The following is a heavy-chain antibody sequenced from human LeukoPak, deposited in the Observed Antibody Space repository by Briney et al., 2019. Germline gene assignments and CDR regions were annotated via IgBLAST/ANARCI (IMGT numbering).Heavy chain of an antibody. D-gene: IGHD4-23*01. CDR2: IYYSGST. J-gene: IGHJ4*02. CDR1: GGSISSGGYY. Sequence: PSETLSLTCTVSGGSISSGGYYWSWIRQHPGKGLEWIGYIYYSGSTYYNPSLKSRVTISVDTSKNQFSLKLSSVTAADTAVYYCARGPLSTVVKLTRFDYWGQGTLVTVSS. CDR3: ARGPLSTVVKLTRFDY. V-gene: IGHV4-31*03.